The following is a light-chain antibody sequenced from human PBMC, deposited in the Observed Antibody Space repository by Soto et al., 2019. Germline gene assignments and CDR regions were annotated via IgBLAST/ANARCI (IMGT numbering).Light chain of an antibody. J-gene: IGKJ1*01. CDR3: QQYKSSST. Sequence: DIQMTQSPSTLSVSVGDRVPITCRASQSITSWLAWYQQKSGKVPKLLIYDASLLDSWVPSRFSGSGTGTEFTLTISNLQPDDFATYYCQQYKSSSTFGQGTKVDIK. CDR2: DAS. V-gene: IGKV1-5*01. CDR1: QSITSW.